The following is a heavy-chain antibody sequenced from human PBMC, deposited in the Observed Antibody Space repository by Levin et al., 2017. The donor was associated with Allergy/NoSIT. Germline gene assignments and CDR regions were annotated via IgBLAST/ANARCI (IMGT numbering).Heavy chain of an antibody. CDR2: IWYDGSNK. V-gene: IGHV3-33*01. CDR1: GFTFSSYG. CDR3: ARDPGSSYGLMYYFDY. J-gene: IGHJ4*02. Sequence: GESLKISCAASGFTFSSYGMHWVRQAPGKGLEWVAVIWYDGSNKYYADSVKGRFTISRDNSKNTLYLQMNSLRAEDTAVYYCARDPGSSYGLMYYFDYWGQGTLVTVSS. D-gene: IGHD5-18*01.